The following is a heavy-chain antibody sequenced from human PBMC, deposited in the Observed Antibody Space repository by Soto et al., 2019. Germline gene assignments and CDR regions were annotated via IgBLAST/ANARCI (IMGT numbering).Heavy chain of an antibody. V-gene: IGHV1-8*01. CDR2: MNPNSGNT. Sequence: QVQLVQSGAEVKKPGASVKVSCKASGYTFTSYDINWVRQATGQGLEWMGWMNPNSGNTGYAQKFQGRVTMTRNTSISTAYMELSSLKSEDTAVYYCARGGPWHYDFWSGYYDGYYYYMDVWGKGTTVTVSS. J-gene: IGHJ6*03. CDR3: ARGGPWHYDFWSGYYDGYYYYMDV. D-gene: IGHD3-3*01. CDR1: GYTFTSYD.